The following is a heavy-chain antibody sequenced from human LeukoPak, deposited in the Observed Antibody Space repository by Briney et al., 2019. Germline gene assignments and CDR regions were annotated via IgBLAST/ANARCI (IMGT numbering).Heavy chain of an antibody. CDR1: GFTFSSYG. J-gene: IGHJ4*02. CDR3: AKDLSGVGATLFDY. Sequence: GGSLRLSCAASGFTFSSYGMHWVRQAPGKGLEWVAVIWYDGSNKYYADSVKGRFTISRDNSKNTLYLQMNSLRAEDTAVYYCAKDLSGVGATLFDYWGQGTLVTVSS. D-gene: IGHD1-26*01. CDR2: IWYDGSNK. V-gene: IGHV3-33*06.